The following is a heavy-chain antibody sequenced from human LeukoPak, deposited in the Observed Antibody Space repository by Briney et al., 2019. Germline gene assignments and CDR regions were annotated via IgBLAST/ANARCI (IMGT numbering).Heavy chain of an antibody. CDR3: ARGSGLLAFDI. J-gene: IGHJ3*02. D-gene: IGHD7-27*01. CDR2: ISYDGSNK. CDR1: GFTFSSYA. Sequence: GGSLRLSCAASGFTFSSYAMHWVRQAPGKGLEWVAVISYDGSNKYYADSVKGRFTISRDNSKNTLYLQMNSLRAEDTAVYYCARGSGLLAFDIWGQGTMVTVSS. V-gene: IGHV3-30-3*01.